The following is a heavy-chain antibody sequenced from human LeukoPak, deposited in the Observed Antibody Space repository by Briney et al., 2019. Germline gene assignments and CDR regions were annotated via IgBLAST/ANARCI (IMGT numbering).Heavy chain of an antibody. CDR3: AIHMEIAAPFVN. Sequence: SVKVSCKASGDTFSSYAISWVRQAPGQGLEWMGGIIPIFGTANYAQKLQGRVTITPDESTSTAYMELSSLRSEDTAVYYCAIHMEIAAPFVNSGQGTLVTVSS. CDR1: GDTFSSYA. J-gene: IGHJ4*02. CDR2: IIPIFGTA. D-gene: IGHD6-13*01. V-gene: IGHV1-69*01.